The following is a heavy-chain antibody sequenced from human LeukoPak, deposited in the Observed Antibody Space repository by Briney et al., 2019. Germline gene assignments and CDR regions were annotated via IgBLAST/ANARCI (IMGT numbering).Heavy chain of an antibody. J-gene: IGHJ4*02. CDR2: IYTSGST. CDR3: ARALPVVPAAMFDY. V-gene: IGHV4-61*02. CDR1: GGSIRGGSYY. D-gene: IGHD2-2*01. Sequence: SETLSLTCTVSGGSIRGGSYYWSWTRQPAGKGLEWIGRIYTSGSTNYNPSLKSRVTISVDTSKNQFSLKLSSVTAADTAVYYCARALPVVPAAMFDYWGQGTLVTVSS.